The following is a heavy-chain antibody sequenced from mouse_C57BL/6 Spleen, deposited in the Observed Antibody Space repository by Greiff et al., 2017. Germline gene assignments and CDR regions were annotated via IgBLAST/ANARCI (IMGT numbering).Heavy chain of an antibody. CDR1: GYTFTSYW. J-gene: IGHJ1*03. D-gene: IGHD1-1*01. CDR3: ARGGTYGSNPYWYFDV. CDR2: IDPSDSYT. Sequence: QVQLQQPGAELVMPGASVKLSCKASGYTFTSYWMHWVKQRPGQGLEWIGEIDPSDSYTNYNQKFKGKYTLTVDKSSSTAYMQLSSLTSEDSAVYYCARGGTYGSNPYWYFDVWGTGTTVTVYS. V-gene: IGHV1-69*01.